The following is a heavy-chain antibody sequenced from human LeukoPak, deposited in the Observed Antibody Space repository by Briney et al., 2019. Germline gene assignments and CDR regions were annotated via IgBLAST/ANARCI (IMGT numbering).Heavy chain of an antibody. Sequence: PSETLSLTCTVSGGSISSGSYYWSWIRQPAGKGLEWIGRIYTSGSTNYNPSLKSRVTISVDTSKNQFSLKLSSVTAADTAVYYCASGLRXFDLYYXXXGTLVTVXS. J-gene: IGHJ4*02. V-gene: IGHV4-61*02. CDR1: GGSISSGSYY. CDR2: IYTSGST. CDR3: ASGLRXFDLYY. D-gene: IGHD3-9*01.